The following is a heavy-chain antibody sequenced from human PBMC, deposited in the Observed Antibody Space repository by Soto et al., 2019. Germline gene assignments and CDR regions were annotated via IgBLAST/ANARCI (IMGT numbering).Heavy chain of an antibody. CDR3: AKCVIGYYWYFDY. CDR2: VNGSGAGT. J-gene: IGHJ4*02. Sequence: DVQLLESGGGLVQPGGSLRLSCAASGFTFSSYAMSWVRQAPGTGLEWVSTVNGSGAGTYYADSVKGRFTISRDNSKNTMYLQMNSLGAEDTAVYYCAKCVIGYYWYFDYWGQGNLVIVSS. V-gene: IGHV3-23*01. D-gene: IGHD3-3*01. CDR1: GFTFSSYA.